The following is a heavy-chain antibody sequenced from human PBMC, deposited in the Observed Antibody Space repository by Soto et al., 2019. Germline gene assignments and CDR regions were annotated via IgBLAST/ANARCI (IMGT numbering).Heavy chain of an antibody. Sequence: GWSLRLSCAASGFTFSNAWINWVRQAPGKGLEWVGRIKSKTDGGTPDYAAPVKGRFAISRDDSKNMVYLQMNSLKTEDTGIYYCTTESYSSILVVRSDYWGNGSLVTVAS. D-gene: IGHD2-2*01. CDR1: GFTFSNAW. CDR3: TTESYSSILVVRSDY. V-gene: IGHV3-15*07. J-gene: IGHJ4*01. CDR2: IKSKTDGGTP.